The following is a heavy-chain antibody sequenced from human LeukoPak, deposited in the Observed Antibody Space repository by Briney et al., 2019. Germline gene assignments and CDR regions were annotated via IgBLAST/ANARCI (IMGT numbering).Heavy chain of an antibody. D-gene: IGHD3-22*01. J-gene: IGHJ3*02. V-gene: IGHV1-18*01. CDR1: GYTFTSYG. Sequence: ASVKVSCKASGYTFTSYGISWVRQAPGQGLEWMGWISAYNGITNYAQKLQGRVTMTTDTSTSTAYMELRSLRSDDTAVYYCARGIPYYYDSSGYDCAFDIWGQGTMVTVSS. CDR2: ISAYNGIT. CDR3: ARGIPYYYDSSGYDCAFDI.